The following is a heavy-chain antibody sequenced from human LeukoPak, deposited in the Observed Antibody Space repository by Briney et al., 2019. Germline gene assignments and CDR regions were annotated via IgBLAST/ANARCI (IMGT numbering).Heavy chain of an antibody. CDR3: ARGPRRYGSGCFDY. V-gene: IGHV4-39*07. Sequence: SETLSLTCTVSGGSISSSSYYWGWIRQPPGKGLEWIGSIYYSGSTYYNPSLKSRVTISVDTSKNQFSLKLSSVTAADTAVYYCARGPRRYGSGCFDYWGQGTLVTVSS. CDR2: IYYSGST. D-gene: IGHD6-19*01. J-gene: IGHJ4*02. CDR1: GGSISSSSYY.